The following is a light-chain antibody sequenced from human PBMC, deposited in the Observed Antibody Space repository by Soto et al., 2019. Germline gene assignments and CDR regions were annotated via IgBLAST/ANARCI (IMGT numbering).Light chain of an antibody. V-gene: IGLV2-11*01. Sequence: QPVLTQPRSVSGSPGQSVTISCTGTSSDVGGYNYVSWYQQHPGKAPKLMIYDVSKRPSGVPDRFSGSKSGNTASLTISGLQAEDEADYYCCSYAGSYTWGFGGGTKVTVL. J-gene: IGLJ3*02. CDR1: SSDVGGYNY. CDR3: CSYAGSYTWG. CDR2: DVS.